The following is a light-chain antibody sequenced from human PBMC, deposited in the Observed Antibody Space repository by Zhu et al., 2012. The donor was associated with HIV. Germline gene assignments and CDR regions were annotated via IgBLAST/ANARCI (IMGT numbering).Light chain of an antibody. Sequence: EIVMTQSPATLSVSPGERATLSCRASQSVTNDYLAWYQQKPGQAPRLLIYGASSRATGIPDRFSGSGSGTDFILTISGVEPEDFAVYYCHQYLSSPETFGQGTKVEIK. J-gene: IGKJ1*01. CDR2: GAS. V-gene: IGKV3-20*01. CDR1: QSVTNDY. CDR3: HQYLSSPET.